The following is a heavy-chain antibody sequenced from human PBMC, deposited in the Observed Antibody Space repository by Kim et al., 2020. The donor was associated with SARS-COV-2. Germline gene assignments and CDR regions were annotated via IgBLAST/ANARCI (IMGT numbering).Heavy chain of an antibody. Sequence: SETLSLTCTVSGGSISSSSYYWGWIRQPPGKGLEWIGSIYYSGSTYHNPSLKSRVTISVDTSKNQVSLKLSFVTATDSAVYYCASRGLITMIVVGGHDAFDIWGQGTMVTVSS. D-gene: IGHD3-22*01. CDR2: IYYSGST. CDR1: GGSISSSSYY. V-gene: IGHV4-39*01. CDR3: ASRGLITMIVVGGHDAFDI. J-gene: IGHJ3*02.